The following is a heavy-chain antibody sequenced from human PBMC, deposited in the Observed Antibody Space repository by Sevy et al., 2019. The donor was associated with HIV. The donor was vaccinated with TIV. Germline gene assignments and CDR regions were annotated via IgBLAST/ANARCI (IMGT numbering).Heavy chain of an antibody. CDR3: AQSRGVSRYVDYWLLDWYFDL. V-gene: IGHV2-5*01. J-gene: IGHJ2*01. CDR1: GFSLSTSGVG. Sequence: KQAGPTLVNPTQTLTLTCTFSGFSLSTSGVGVGWIRQPPGKALEWLALIYWNDDKRYSPSLKSRLTITKDTAKNQVVLTMTNMDPVETATYYCAQSRGVSRYVDYWLLDWYFDLWGRGTLVTVSS. D-gene: IGHD3-9*01. CDR2: IYWNDDK.